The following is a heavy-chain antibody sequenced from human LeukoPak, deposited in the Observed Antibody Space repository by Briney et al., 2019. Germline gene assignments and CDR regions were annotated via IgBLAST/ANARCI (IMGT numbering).Heavy chain of an antibody. CDR3: AKLGGDSDNWYFEL. V-gene: IGHV3-23*01. J-gene: IGHJ2*01. D-gene: IGHD4-23*01. CDR1: GFTFSSYA. Sequence: GGSLRLSCAASGFTFSSYAMSWVRQAPGKGLEWVSLISGSGGGTYYADSVKGRFPIFRDNSKNTLYLQMNSLRAEDTAIYYCAKLGGDSDNWYFELWGRGTLVTVSS. CDR2: ISGSGGGT.